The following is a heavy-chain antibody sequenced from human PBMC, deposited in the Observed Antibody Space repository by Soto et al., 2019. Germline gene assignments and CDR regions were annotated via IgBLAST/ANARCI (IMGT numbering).Heavy chain of an antibody. D-gene: IGHD3-3*01. CDR3: ARGILEWLLGYYYYYGMDV. V-gene: IGHV4-34*01. CDR2: INHSGST. J-gene: IGHJ6*02. Sequence: SETLSLTCAVYGGSFSGYYWIWIRQPPGKGLEWIGEINHSGSTNYNPSLKSRVTISVDTSKNQFSLKLSSVTAADTAVYYCARGILEWLLGYYYYYGMDVWGQGTTVTVSS. CDR1: GGSFSGYY.